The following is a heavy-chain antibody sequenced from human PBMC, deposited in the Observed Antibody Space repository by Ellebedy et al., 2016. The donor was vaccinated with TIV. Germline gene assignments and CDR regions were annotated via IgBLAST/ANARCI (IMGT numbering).Heavy chain of an antibody. CDR1: GYTFTGYY. V-gene: IGHV1-2*02. D-gene: IGHD3-10*01. J-gene: IGHJ5*02. Sequence: ASVKVSCXASGYTFTGYYMHWVRQAPGQGLEWMGWINPNSGGTNYAQKFQGRVTMTRDTSISTAYMELSRLRSEDTAVYYCARGRGWYYGSGLLSDPWGQGTLVTVSS. CDR2: INPNSGGT. CDR3: ARGRGWYYGSGLLSDP.